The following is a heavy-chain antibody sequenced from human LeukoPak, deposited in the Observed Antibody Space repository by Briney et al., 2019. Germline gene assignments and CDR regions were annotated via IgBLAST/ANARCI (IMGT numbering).Heavy chain of an antibody. J-gene: IGHJ4*02. V-gene: IGHV4-59*08. CDR3: ARLPITIFGVVIISYFDY. Sequence: SETLSLTCTVSGGSISSYYWSWIRQPPGKGLEWIGYISYSGSTNFNPSLKSRVTISVDTSKNQFSLKLSSVTAADTAVYYCARLPITIFGVVIISYFDYWGQGTLVTVS. D-gene: IGHD3-3*01. CDR2: ISYSGST. CDR1: GGSISSYY.